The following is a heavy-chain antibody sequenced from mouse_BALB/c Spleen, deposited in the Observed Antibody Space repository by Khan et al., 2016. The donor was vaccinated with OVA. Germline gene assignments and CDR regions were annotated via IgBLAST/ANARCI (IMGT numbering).Heavy chain of an antibody. J-gene: IGHJ2*01. V-gene: IGHV3-2*02. D-gene: IGHD1-1*01. Sequence: EVQLQESGPGLVKPSQSLSLTCTVTGYSITSGYAWNWLRQFPGNKLEWMGYISYSGVTSYTPSLKSRISITRDTSKNQFFLQLNSVTTEDTATYYCARGKYYGYYFDYWGQGTTLTGSS. CDR1: GYSITSGYA. CDR3: ARGKYYGYYFDY. CDR2: ISYSGVT.